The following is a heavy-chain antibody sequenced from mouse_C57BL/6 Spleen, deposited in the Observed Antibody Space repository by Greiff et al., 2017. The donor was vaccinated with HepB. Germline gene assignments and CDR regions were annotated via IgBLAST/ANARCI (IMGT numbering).Heavy chain of an antibody. J-gene: IGHJ1*03. Sequence: EVKLVESGGGLVKPGGSLKLSCAASGFTFSDYGMHWVRQAPEKGLEWVAYISSGSSTIYYADTVKGRFTISRDNAKNTLFLQMTSLRSEDTAMYYCARQNYVGYFDVWGTGTTVTVSS. CDR1: GFTFSDYG. CDR2: ISSGSSTI. CDR3: ARQNYVGYFDV. V-gene: IGHV5-17*01. D-gene: IGHD1-1*01.